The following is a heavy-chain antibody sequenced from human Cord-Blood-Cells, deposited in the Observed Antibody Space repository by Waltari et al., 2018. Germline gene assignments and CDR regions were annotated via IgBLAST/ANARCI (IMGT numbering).Heavy chain of an antibody. V-gene: IGHV4-39*07. Sequence: QLQLQESGPGLVKPSETLSLTCTVSGGSISSSSYYWGWIRQPPGKGLEWIGSIYYSGSTDYNPSLKSRVTISVDTSKNQFSLKLSSVTAADTAVYYCARLGGDSGSYYFDYWGQGTLVTVSS. D-gene: IGHD1-26*01. CDR3: ARLGGDSGSYYFDY. CDR2: IYYSGST. J-gene: IGHJ4*02. CDR1: GGSISSSSYY.